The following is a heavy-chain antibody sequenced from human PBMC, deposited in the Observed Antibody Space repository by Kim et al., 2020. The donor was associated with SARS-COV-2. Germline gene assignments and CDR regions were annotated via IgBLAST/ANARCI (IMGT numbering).Heavy chain of an antibody. J-gene: IGHJ6*02. CDR1: GGTFSSYA. D-gene: IGHD6-6*01. CDR2: IIPIFGTA. Sequence: SVKVSCKASGGTFSSYAISWVRQAPGQGLEWMGGIIPIFGTANYAQKFQGRVTITADESTSTAYMELSSLRSEDTAVYYCASHGVGAGWVAARRYYYYGMDVWGQGTTVTVSS. CDR3: ASHGVGAGWVAARRYYYYGMDV. V-gene: IGHV1-69*13.